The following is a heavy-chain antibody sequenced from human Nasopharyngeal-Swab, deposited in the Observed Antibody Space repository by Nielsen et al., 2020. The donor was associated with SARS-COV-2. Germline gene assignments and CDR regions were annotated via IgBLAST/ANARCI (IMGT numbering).Heavy chain of an antibody. V-gene: IGHV4-39*02. D-gene: IGHD4-17*01. CDR3: ARDKGHDYGDYYYYMDV. J-gene: IGHJ6*03. CDR2: IYYSGST. Sequence: SETLSLTCTVSGGSISSSSYYWGWIRQPPGKGLEWIGSIYYSGSTYYNPSLKSRVTISVDTSKNQFSLKLSSVTAADTAVYYCARDKGHDYGDYYYYMDVWGKGTTVTVSS. CDR1: GGSISSSSYY.